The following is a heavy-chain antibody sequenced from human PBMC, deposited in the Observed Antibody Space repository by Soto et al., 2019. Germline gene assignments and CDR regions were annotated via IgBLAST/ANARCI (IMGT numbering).Heavy chain of an antibody. Sequence: GGSLRLSCAASGSSFDNYAMHWVRQAPGKGLEWVSGISWNSGSIGYADSVKGRFTISRDNAKNSLYLQMNSLRPEDTALYYCAKDSPQLELRPSWFDPWGQGTLVTVSS. CDR1: GSSFDNYA. J-gene: IGHJ5*02. CDR2: ISWNSGSI. CDR3: AKDSPQLELRPSWFDP. D-gene: IGHD1-7*01. V-gene: IGHV3-9*01.